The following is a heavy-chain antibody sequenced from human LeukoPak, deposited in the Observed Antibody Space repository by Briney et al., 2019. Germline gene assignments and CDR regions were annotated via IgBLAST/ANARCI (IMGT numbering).Heavy chain of an antibody. V-gene: IGHV1-18*01. Sequence: ASVKVSCKASGYIFTSYGISWVRQVPGQGLEWMGWTSAYNGNTNYAQKLQGRVTMTTDTSTSTAYMELRSLRSDDTAVYYCARDAEEDTAMVTLDYWGQGTLVTVSS. D-gene: IGHD5-18*01. CDR2: TSAYNGNT. CDR1: GYIFTSYG. J-gene: IGHJ4*02. CDR3: ARDAEEDTAMVTLDY.